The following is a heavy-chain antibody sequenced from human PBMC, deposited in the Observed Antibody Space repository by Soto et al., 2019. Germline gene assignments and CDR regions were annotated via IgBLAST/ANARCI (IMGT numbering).Heavy chain of an antibody. V-gene: IGHV3-33*01. Sequence: QVQLVESGGGVVQPGRSLRLSCAASGFTFSSYGMHWVRQAPGKGLEWVAVIWYAGSNKYYADSVKGRFTISRDNSKNTLYLQMNSRRAEDTAVYYCARDKSSGWYDYWGQGTLVTVSS. CDR3: ARDKSSGWYDY. D-gene: IGHD6-19*01. J-gene: IGHJ4*02. CDR2: IWYAGSNK. CDR1: GFTFSSYG.